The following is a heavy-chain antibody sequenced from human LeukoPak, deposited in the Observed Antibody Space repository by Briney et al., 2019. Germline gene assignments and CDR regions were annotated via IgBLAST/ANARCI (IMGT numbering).Heavy chain of an antibody. V-gene: IGHV3-48*01. D-gene: IGHD3-9*01. CDR3: ARVTGRILIDY. J-gene: IGHJ4*02. CDR2: ISSDSSTI. CDR1: GFTFSIYS. Sequence: GGSLRLSCAASGFTFSIYSMDWVRQAPGKGLEWLSFISSDSSTIYYADSVRGRFTISRDNAKNSLYLQMNSLRAEDTAVYYCARVTGRILIDYWGQGTLVTVSS.